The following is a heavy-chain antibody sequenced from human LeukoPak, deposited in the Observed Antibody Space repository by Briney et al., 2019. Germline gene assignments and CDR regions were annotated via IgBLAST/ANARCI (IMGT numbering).Heavy chain of an antibody. CDR2: IYYSGST. CDR1: GGSISSSSYY. D-gene: IGHD2-15*01. J-gene: IGHJ4*02. CDR3: ARGSRTTLYY. V-gene: IGHV4-39*01. Sequence: PSETLSLTCTVSGGSISSSSYYWGWIRQPPGKGLEWIGSIYYSGSTCYNPSLKSRVTISVDTSKNQFSLKLSSVTAADTAVYYCARGSRTTLYYWGQGTLVTVSS.